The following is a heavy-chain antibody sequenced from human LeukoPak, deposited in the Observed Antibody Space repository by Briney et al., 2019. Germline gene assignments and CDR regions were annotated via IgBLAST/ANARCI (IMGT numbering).Heavy chain of an antibody. V-gene: IGHV4-4*07. J-gene: IGHJ6*02. CDR1: GGSISSYY. D-gene: IGHD3-3*01. CDR3: ARGSLNYDFWSGRPNGMDV. Sequence: SETLSLTCTVSGGSISSYYWSWIRQPAGKGLEWIGRIYTSGSTNYNPSLKSRVTMSVDTSKNQFSLKLSSVTAADTAVYYCARGSLNYDFWSGRPNGMDVWGQGTTVTVSS. CDR2: IYTSGST.